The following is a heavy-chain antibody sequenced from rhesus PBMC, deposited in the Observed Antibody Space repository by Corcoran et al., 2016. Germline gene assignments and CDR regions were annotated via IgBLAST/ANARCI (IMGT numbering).Heavy chain of an antibody. CDR2: INGGDGNT. V-gene: IGHV4-143*01. CDR1: GGSISDSYY. CDR3: ASRPYGSNCVFDY. Sequence: QVQLQGSGPGLVKPSETLSLTCTVSGGSISDSYYWSWIRQPPGKGLEWMGRINGGDGNTNYNSSLKSRVTISKDTSKNQFSLKLTSVTAADTAVYYCASRPYGSNCVFDYWGQGVLVTVSS. D-gene: IGHD4-29*01. J-gene: IGHJ4*01.